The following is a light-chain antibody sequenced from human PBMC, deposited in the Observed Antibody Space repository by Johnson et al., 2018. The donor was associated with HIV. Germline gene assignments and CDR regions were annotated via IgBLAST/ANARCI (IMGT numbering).Light chain of an antibody. CDR3: GTWDNSLSVFV. J-gene: IGLJ1*01. Sequence: QAVLTQPPSVSAAPGQKVTISCSGSSYNIGNNYVSWYQQLPGTAPKLLIYENNKRPSGIPDRFSGSKSGTSATLGITVLQTGDDADYYCGTWDNSLSVFVFGTGTKVTVL. CDR2: ENN. V-gene: IGLV1-51*02. CDR1: SYNIGNNY.